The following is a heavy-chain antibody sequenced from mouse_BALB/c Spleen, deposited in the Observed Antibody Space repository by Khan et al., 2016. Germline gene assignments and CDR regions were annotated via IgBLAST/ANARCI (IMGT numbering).Heavy chain of an antibody. V-gene: IGHV9-3-1*01. Sequence: QIQLVQSGPELKKPGETVKISCKASGYTFTNYGMNWVKQAPGKGLKWMGWINTYTGEPTYADDFKGRFAFSLETSASTAYLQINNLKNEDTATYFCARRFAYWGQGTLVTVSA. CDR2: INTYTGEP. CDR1: GYTFTNYG. CDR3: ARRFAY. J-gene: IGHJ3*01.